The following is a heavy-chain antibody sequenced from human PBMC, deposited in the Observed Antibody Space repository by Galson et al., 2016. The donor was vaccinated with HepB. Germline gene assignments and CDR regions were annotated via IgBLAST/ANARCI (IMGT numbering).Heavy chain of an antibody. CDR2: IYSGGST. D-gene: IGHD2/OR15-2a*01. J-gene: IGHJ3*02. CDR1: GFTVSSNY. CDR3: ARVMSESDAFDI. Sequence: SLRLSCAASGFTVSSNYMSWVRQAPGKGLEWVSVIYSGGSTYYADSVKGRFTISRDNSKNTLYLQMNSLRAEDTAVYYCARVMSESDAFDIWGQGAMVTVSS. V-gene: IGHV3-66*01.